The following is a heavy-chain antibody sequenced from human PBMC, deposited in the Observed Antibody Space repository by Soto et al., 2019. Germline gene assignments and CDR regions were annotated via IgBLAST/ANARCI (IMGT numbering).Heavy chain of an antibody. V-gene: IGHV4-59*01. CDR2: IYYSGST. CDR3: ARVKALRGIWFDP. Sequence: QVQLQESGPGLVKPSETLSLTCTVSGGSISSYYWSWIRQPPGKGLEWIGYIYYSGSTNYNPSLKSRVTIAVDTAKNQFSLKLRSVTAADTAVYYCARVKALRGIWFDPWGQGTLVTVSS. D-gene: IGHD3-10*01. J-gene: IGHJ5*02. CDR1: GGSISSYY.